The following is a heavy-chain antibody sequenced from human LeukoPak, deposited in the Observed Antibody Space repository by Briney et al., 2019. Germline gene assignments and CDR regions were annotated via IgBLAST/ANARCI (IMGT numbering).Heavy chain of an antibody. D-gene: IGHD3-10*01. Sequence: SETLSLTCTVSGGSISGYYWSWIRQPPGKGLEWIGEINHSGSTNYNPSLKSRVTISVDTSKNQFSLKLSSVIAADTAVYYRARHRYYYGSGSYLGYWGQGTLVTVSS. CDR2: INHSGST. CDR1: GGSISGYY. V-gene: IGHV4-34*01. J-gene: IGHJ4*02. CDR3: ARHRYYYGSGSYLGY.